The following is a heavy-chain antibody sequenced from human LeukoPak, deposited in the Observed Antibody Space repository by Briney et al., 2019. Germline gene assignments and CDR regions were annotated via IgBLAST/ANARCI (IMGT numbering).Heavy chain of an antibody. CDR3: ARGDYYDSSGYSPFDY. Sequence: ASVKVSCKASVYTFTGYYMHWVRQAPGQGLEWMGWMNPNSGNTGYAQKFQGRVTMTRNTSISTAYMELSSLRSEDTAVYYCARGDYYDSSGYSPFDYWGQGTLVTVSS. J-gene: IGHJ4*02. CDR2: MNPNSGNT. D-gene: IGHD3-22*01. V-gene: IGHV1-8*02. CDR1: VYTFTGYY.